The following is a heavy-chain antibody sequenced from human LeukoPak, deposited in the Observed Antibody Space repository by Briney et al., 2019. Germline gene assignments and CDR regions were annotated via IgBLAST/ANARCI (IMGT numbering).Heavy chain of an antibody. CDR1: GFTFSSYW. V-gene: IGHV3-74*01. Sequence: PGGSLRLSCAASGFTFSSYWMHWVRQAPGKGLVWVSRINSDGSSTSYADSVKGRFTISRDNAKNTLYLQMNSLRAEDTAVYYCARVGSSGWTVYDYWGQGTLATVSS. CDR3: ARVGSSGWTVYDY. CDR2: INSDGSST. J-gene: IGHJ4*02. D-gene: IGHD6-19*01.